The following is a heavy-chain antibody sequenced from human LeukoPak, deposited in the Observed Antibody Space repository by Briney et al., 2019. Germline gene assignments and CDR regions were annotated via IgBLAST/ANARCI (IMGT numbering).Heavy chain of an antibody. CDR2: TIPIFGTA. Sequence: SVKVSCKASGGTFSSYAISWVRQAPGQGLEWMGGTIPIFGTANYAQKFQGRVTITADESTSTAYMELSSLRSEDTAVYYCARARGSAVALFDYWGQGTLVTVSS. CDR3: ARARGSAVALFDY. V-gene: IGHV1-69*13. D-gene: IGHD6-19*01. CDR1: GGTFSSYA. J-gene: IGHJ4*02.